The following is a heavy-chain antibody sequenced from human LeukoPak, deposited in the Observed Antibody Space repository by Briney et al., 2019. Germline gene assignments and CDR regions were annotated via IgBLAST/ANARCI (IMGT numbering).Heavy chain of an antibody. Sequence: GGSLCLLCAPSGFTFSSYEMNWVRQAPGEGLGWVSYISSGGSTIYYAHSGKGPFTISRDNAKNSLYLQMNSLRADDTAVYYCARDVGYYYGMDVWGKGTTVTVSS. CDR1: GFTFSSYE. V-gene: IGHV3-48*03. CDR2: ISSGGSTI. D-gene: IGHD1-26*01. J-gene: IGHJ6*04. CDR3: ARDVGYYYGMDV.